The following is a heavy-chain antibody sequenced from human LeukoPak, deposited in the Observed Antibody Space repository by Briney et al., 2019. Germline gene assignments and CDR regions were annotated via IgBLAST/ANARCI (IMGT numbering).Heavy chain of an antibody. Sequence: KASETLSLTCTVSGGSINSVSYYWNWIRQPAGKGLEWMGHFYTSGHTSYNPSLKSRVTISVDTSKNQFSLKMNSVTAADTAVYYCARGVHGYSYGYVPWELYSYMDVWGKGTTVSISS. J-gene: IGHJ6*03. V-gene: IGHV4-61*09. CDR3: ARGVHGYSYGYVPWELYSYMDV. CDR2: FYTSGHT. D-gene: IGHD5-18*01. CDR1: GGSINSVSYY.